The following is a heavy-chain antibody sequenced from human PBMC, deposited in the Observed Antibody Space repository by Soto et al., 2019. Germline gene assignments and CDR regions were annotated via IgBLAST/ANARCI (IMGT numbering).Heavy chain of an antibody. CDR3: ARESEDLTPNFDY. CDR2: ISSTTNYI. J-gene: IGHJ4*02. CDR1: GFTFTRYS. V-gene: IGHV3-21*01. Sequence: PGGSPRLSCAASGFTFTRYSMNWVRQAPGKGLEWVSSISSTTNYIYYADSMKGRFTVSRDNAKNSVYLEMNSLNAEDTAVYYCARESEDLTPNFDYWGQGTLVTVSS.